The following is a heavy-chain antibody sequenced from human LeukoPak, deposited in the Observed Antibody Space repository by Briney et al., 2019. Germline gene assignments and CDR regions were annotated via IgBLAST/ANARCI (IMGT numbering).Heavy chain of an antibody. J-gene: IGHJ4*02. D-gene: IGHD1-26*01. V-gene: IGHV3/OR16-9*01. Sequence: PGGSLRLSCAASGFTFGIHYMSWVRQAPGRWPEWISYISGNGGDIAYADSVKGRFTISRDNAKNLLHLQMNSLRVEDTAVYHCVRQAGGAGGQWGQGTLIAVSS. CDR2: ISGNGGDI. CDR3: VRQAGGAGGQ. CDR1: GFTFGIHY.